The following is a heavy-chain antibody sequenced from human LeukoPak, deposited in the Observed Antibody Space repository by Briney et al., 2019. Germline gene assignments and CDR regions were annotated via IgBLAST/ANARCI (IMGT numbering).Heavy chain of an antibody. Sequence: VAWVKVSCKASGGTFSSYAISWVRQAPGQGLEWMGGIIPIFGTANYAQKFQGRVTITADESTSTAYIELSSLRSEDTAVYYCASYSLARLSHFDYWGQGTLVTVSS. J-gene: IGHJ4*02. D-gene: IGHD6-13*01. CDR3: ASYSLARLSHFDY. CDR1: GGTFSSYA. V-gene: IGHV1-69*01. CDR2: IIPIFGTA.